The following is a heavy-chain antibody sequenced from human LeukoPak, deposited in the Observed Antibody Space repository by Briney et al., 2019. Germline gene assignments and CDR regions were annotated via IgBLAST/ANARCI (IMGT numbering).Heavy chain of an antibody. D-gene: IGHD6-13*01. CDR3: ARHSSSWPDY. CDR2: ISDSGGST. CDR1: GFTFSSYA. Sequence: PGGSLRLSCAASGFTFSSYAMSWVRQAPGKGLEWVSAISDSGGSTYYADSVKGRFTISRDNSKNTLCLQMNSLRAEDTAVYYCARHSSSWPDYWGQGTLVTVSS. J-gene: IGHJ4*02. V-gene: IGHV3-23*01.